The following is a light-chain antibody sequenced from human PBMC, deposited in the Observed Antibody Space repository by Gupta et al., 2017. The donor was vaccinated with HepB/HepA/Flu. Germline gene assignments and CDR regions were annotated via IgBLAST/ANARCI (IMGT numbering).Light chain of an antibody. CDR2: AAS. Sequence: IQMXXSPSSXSASVGDRVTITCRASQSISSYLNWYQQKPGKAPKLLIYAASSLQSGVPSRFSGSGSGTDFTLTISSLQPEDFATYYCQQSYSTLWTFGQGTKVEIK. J-gene: IGKJ1*01. V-gene: IGKV1-39*01. CDR1: QSISSY. CDR3: QQSYSTLWT.